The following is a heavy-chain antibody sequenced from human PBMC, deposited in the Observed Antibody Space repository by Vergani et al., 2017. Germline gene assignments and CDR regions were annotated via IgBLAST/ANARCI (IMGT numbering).Heavy chain of an antibody. D-gene: IGHD3-10*01. CDR1: GGSISSYY. V-gene: IGHV4-59*01. J-gene: IGHJ5*02. CDR2: IYYSGST. CDR3: ARALSITMVRGVGLFDP. Sequence: QVQLQESGPGLVKPSETLSLTCTVSGGSISSYYWSWIRQPPGKGLEWIGYIYYSGSTNYNPSLKSRVTISVDTSKNQFSLKLSSVTAADTAVYYCARALSITMVRGVGLFDPWGQGTLVTVSS.